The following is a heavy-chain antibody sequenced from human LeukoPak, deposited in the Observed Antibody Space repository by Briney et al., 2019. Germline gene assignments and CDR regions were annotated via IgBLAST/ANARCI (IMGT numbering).Heavy chain of an antibody. J-gene: IGHJ4*02. CDR1: GFTFNNYA. V-gene: IGHV3-33*08. CDR2: IWYDGSNR. Sequence: CLRLSSAASGFTFNNYAMIWVSQAPGKRLEWEAVIWYDGSNRYYVDSVKGRFTISRDNSRMTLYLQMISLRAEDAAVYYCARGLDYGSESPIDYWGQGTLVTVSS. CDR3: ARGLDYGSESPIDY. D-gene: IGHD3-10*01.